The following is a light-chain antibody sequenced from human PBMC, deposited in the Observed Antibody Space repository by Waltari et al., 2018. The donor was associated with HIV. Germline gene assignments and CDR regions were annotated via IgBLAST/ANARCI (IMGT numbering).Light chain of an antibody. V-gene: IGLV1-40*01. CDR2: INI. J-gene: IGLJ3*02. CDR1: SSNIGADYD. CDR3: QSYDSRLTVWV. Sequence: QSVLTQPASVSGALGQRVTISCTGSSSNIGADYDVHWYQQFPGAAPKLPIYININRPSGVPDRVSGSKSGTSASLAITGLQAEDEADYYCQSYDSRLTVWVFGGGTKVTVL.